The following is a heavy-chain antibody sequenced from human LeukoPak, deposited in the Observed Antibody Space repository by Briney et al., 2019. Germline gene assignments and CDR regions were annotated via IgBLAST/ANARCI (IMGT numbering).Heavy chain of an antibody. CDR1: GFTFSRYS. CDR3: ARSNEDYYGSGSYLPFDY. V-gene: IGHV3-21*01. J-gene: IGHJ4*02. Sequence: GGSLRLSCAASGFTFSRYSMNWVRQAPGKGLEWVSSISGSSSYIYYADSVKGRFTISRDNAKNSLYLQMNSLRAEDTAVYYCARSNEDYYGSGSYLPFDYWGQGTLVTVSS. D-gene: IGHD3-10*01. CDR2: ISGSSSYI.